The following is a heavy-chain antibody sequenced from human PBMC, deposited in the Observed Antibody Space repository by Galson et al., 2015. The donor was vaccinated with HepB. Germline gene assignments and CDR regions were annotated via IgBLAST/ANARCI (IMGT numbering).Heavy chain of an antibody. J-gene: IGHJ3*02. D-gene: IGHD5-24*01. CDR3: AKDVELATIFTVAFDI. Sequence: SLRLSCAASGFTFDDYTMHWVRQAPGKGLEWVSLISWDGGSIYYADSVKGRFTVSRDNSKNSLYLQMNSLRTEDTALYYCAKDVELATIFTVAFDIWGPGTMVTVSS. CDR2: ISWDGGSI. V-gene: IGHV3-43*01. CDR1: GFTFDDYT.